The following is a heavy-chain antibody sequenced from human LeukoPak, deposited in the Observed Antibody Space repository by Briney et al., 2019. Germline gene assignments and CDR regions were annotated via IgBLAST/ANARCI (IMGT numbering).Heavy chain of an antibody. Sequence: WGSPRPPFGSPWFNLSRNGMHRVRPAPSKGPGWGGFIQYDGTNKFYGDSVRGRFTISRDNSNNTVYLQMNSLSDDSTAVYYCAREFDDVNGDYYYIPDYWGQGILVTVSS. D-gene: IGHD3-10*01. CDR1: WFNLSRNG. CDR2: IQYDGTNK. CDR3: AREFDDVNGDYYYIPDY. J-gene: IGHJ4*02. V-gene: IGHV3-30*02.